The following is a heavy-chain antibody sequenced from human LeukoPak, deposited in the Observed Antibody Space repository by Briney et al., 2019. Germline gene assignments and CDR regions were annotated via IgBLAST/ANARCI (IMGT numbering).Heavy chain of an antibody. J-gene: IGHJ4*02. CDR3: ARRSIQPVPAAVFDY. V-gene: IGHV1-2*06. D-gene: IGHD2-2*01. CDR1: GYTFTGYH. Sequence: ASVKVSCKASGYTFTGYHMHWVRQAPGQGLEWMGRINPNSGGTNYAQKFQGRVTMTRDTSISTAYMELSRLRSDDTAVYYCARRSIQPVPAAVFDYWGQGTLVTVSS. CDR2: INPNSGGT.